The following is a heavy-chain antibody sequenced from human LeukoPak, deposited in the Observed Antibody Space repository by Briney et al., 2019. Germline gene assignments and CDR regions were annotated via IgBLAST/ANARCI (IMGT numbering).Heavy chain of an antibody. Sequence: GGSLRLSCAASGFTFSSYGMHWVRQAPGKGLEWVAVIWYDGNNKYYADSVKGRFTIARDNSKNTLYLQMSSLRAEDAAVYYCARDSNSYGSGATIDYWGQGTLVTVSS. CDR2: IWYDGNNK. D-gene: IGHD3-10*01. CDR1: GFTFSSYG. J-gene: IGHJ4*02. V-gene: IGHV3-33*01. CDR3: ARDSNSYGSGATIDY.